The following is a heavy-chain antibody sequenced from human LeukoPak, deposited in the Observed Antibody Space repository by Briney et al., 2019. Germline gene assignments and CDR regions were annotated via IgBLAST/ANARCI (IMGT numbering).Heavy chain of an antibody. CDR3: AADLWFSDLFY. Sequence: GGSLRLSCAASGFTFSGYWMSWVRQAPGKGLEWVANIKQDGSEKYYVDSVKGRFTISRDNAKNSLYLQMNSLRAEDTAVYYCAADLWFSDLFYWGQGTLVTVSS. CDR2: IKQDGSEK. J-gene: IGHJ4*02. V-gene: IGHV3-7*05. CDR1: GFTFSGYW. D-gene: IGHD3-10*01.